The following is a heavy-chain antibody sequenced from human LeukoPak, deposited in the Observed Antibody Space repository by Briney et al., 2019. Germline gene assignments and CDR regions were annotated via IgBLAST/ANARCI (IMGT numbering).Heavy chain of an antibody. CDR1: GYTFTSYD. J-gene: IGHJ4*02. CDR2: MNPNSGNT. Sequence: ASVKVSCKASGYTFTSYDINWVRQATGQGLEWMGWMNPNSGNTGYAQKFQGRVTITRNTSISTAYMELSSLRSEDTAVYYCARQNDYGDYILDNWGQGTLVTVSS. V-gene: IGHV1-8*03. D-gene: IGHD4-17*01. CDR3: ARQNDYGDYILDN.